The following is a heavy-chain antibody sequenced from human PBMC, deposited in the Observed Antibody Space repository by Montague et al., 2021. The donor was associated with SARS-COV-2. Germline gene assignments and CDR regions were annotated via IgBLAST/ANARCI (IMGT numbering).Heavy chain of an antibody. CDR1: GFTFDDYV. V-gene: IGHV3-9*01. J-gene: IGHJ5*02. CDR3: AKGQKIQWLVFNSAPDWFDP. CDR2: IGWRSGSI. Sequence: SLRLSCAASGFTFDDYVMHWVRQAPGKGLEWVSGIGWRSGSIGYADSVKGRFTISRDNAKNSLYLQMNSLRAEGTALYHCAKGQKIQWLVFNSAPDWFDPWGQGTLVTVSS. D-gene: IGHD5-12*01.